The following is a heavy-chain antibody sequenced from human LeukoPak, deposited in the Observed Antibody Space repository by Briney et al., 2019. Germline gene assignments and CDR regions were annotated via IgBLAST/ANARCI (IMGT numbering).Heavy chain of an antibody. Sequence: GGSLRLSCAASGFTFNSYGMSWVRQAPGKGLEWVSAISGSGGSTYYADSAKGRFTISRDNSKNTLYLQMNSLRAEDTAVYYCAKYRHWNGGYDYWGQGTLVTVSS. D-gene: IGHD1-1*01. CDR1: GFTFNSYG. CDR3: AKYRHWNGGYDY. CDR2: ISGSGGST. J-gene: IGHJ4*02. V-gene: IGHV3-23*01.